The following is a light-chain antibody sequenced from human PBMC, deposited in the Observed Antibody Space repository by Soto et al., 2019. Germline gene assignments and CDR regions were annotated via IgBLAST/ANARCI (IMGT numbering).Light chain of an antibody. CDR2: SNN. V-gene: IGLV1-44*01. CDR1: SSKIGSNT. Sequence: QPVLTQPPSASGTPGQRVTISCYGSSSKIGSNTVNWYQQLPGTAPKLLIYSNNQRPSGVPDRFSGSKSGTSASLAISGLQSEDEADYYCAAWDDSLNGVVFGGGTKLTVL. J-gene: IGLJ2*01. CDR3: AAWDDSLNGVV.